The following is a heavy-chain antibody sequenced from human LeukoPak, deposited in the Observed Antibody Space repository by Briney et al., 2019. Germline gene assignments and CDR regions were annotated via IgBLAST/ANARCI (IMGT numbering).Heavy chain of an antibody. CDR3: ASAGPHFDY. V-gene: IGHV3-30-3*01. J-gene: IGHJ4*02. Sequence: GGSLRLSCAASGFTVSSNYMNWVRQAPGKGLEWVAVISYDGSNKYYADSVKGRFTISRDNSKNTLYLQMNSLRAEDTAVYYCASAGPHFDYWGQGTLVTVSS. CDR1: GFTVSSNY. CDR2: ISYDGSNK.